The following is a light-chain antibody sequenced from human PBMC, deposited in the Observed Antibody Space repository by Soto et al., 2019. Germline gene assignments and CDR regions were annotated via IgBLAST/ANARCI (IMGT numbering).Light chain of an antibody. CDR1: SSDVGGYNY. J-gene: IGLJ2*01. CDR2: YVT. Sequence: QSALTQPASVSGSPGQSITISCTGTSSDVGGYNYVSWYQQHPGKAPKLMIYYVTNRPSGVSNRFSGSNSGNTASLTISGLQAEDEADYYCSSYTSSSTVLFGGGTKVTVL. V-gene: IGLV2-14*01. CDR3: SSYTSSSTVL.